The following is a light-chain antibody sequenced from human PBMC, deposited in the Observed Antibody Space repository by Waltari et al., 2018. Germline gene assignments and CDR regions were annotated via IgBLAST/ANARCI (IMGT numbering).Light chain of an antibody. CDR3: MQILQPART. CDR1: QSLLHSNGYNY. V-gene: IGKV2-28*01. Sequence: DILMTQSPLSLPVTPGEPASISCRSSQSLLHSNGYNYLDWYLQQPGQSPQVLIYLGSNRASGVPDRFSGSGSGTDFTLNISRVEAEDVGVYYCMQILQPARTFGQGTRLEIE. J-gene: IGKJ2*01. CDR2: LGS.